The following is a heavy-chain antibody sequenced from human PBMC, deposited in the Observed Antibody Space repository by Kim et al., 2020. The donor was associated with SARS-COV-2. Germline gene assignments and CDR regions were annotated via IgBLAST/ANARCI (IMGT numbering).Heavy chain of an antibody. Sequence: SQTLSLTCTVSGGSISSSSYYWGWIRQPPGKGLEWIGSIYYSGSTYYNPSLKSRVTISVDTSKNQFSLKLSSVTAADTAVYYCARRSYDFWSGYSYGMDVWGQGTTVTVSS. V-gene: IGHV4-39*01. CDR2: IYYSGST. CDR1: GGSISSSSYY. J-gene: IGHJ6*02. CDR3: ARRSYDFWSGYSYGMDV. D-gene: IGHD3-3*01.